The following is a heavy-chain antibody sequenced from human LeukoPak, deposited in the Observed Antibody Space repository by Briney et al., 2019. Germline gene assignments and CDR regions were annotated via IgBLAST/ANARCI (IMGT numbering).Heavy chain of an antibody. Sequence: VKVSCKASGYTFTSYGISWVRQAPGQGLEWMGWISAYNGNTNYAQKLQGRVTMTTDTSTSTAYMELRSLRSDDTAVYYCARDFCSSTSCYRYYYYGMDVWGQGTTVTVSS. D-gene: IGHD2-2*02. J-gene: IGHJ6*02. CDR3: ARDFCSSTSCYRYYYYGMDV. CDR1: GYTFTSYG. CDR2: ISAYNGNT. V-gene: IGHV1-18*01.